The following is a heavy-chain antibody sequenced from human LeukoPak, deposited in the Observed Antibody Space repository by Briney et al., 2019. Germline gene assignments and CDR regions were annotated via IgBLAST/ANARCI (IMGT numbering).Heavy chain of an antibody. Sequence: GASVKVSCKASGGTFSSYAISWVRQAPGQGLEWMGRIIPILDIANYAQKFQGRVTITADKSTSTAYMELSSLRSEDTAVYYCARDHLEMATIDFDYWGQGTLVTVSS. J-gene: IGHJ4*02. V-gene: IGHV1-69*04. CDR2: IIPILDIA. CDR1: GGTFSSYA. D-gene: IGHD5-24*01. CDR3: ARDHLEMATIDFDY.